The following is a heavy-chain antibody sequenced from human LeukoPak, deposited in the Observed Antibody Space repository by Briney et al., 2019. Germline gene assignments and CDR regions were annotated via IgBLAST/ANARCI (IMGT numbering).Heavy chain of an antibody. D-gene: IGHD4-17*01. J-gene: IGHJ4*02. V-gene: IGHV4-39*07. CDR3: ARDEATVTTPDY. Sequence: WVRQPPGKGLEWIGSIYYSGSTYYNPSLKSRVTISVDTSKNQFSLKLSSVTAADTAVYYCARDEATVTTPDYWGQGTLVTVSS. CDR2: IYYSGST.